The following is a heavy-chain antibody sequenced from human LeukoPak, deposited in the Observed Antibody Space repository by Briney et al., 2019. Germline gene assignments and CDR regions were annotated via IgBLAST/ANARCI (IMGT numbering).Heavy chain of an antibody. CDR3: ARAVVSSGWADY. CDR2: ISSNGGST. V-gene: IGHV3-64*01. J-gene: IGHJ4*02. CDR1: GFTFSSYA. D-gene: IGHD6-19*01. Sequence: PGGSLRLSCAASGFTFSSYAMHWVRQAPGKGLEYVSAISSNGGSTYYANSVKGRFTISRDNSKNTLYLQMGSLRAEDMDVYYCARAVVSSGWADYWGQGTLVTVSS.